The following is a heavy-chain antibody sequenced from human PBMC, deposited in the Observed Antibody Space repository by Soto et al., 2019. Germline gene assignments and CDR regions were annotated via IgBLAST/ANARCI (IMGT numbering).Heavy chain of an antibody. J-gene: IGHJ4*02. V-gene: IGHV3-23*01. CDR2: ISGSGGST. D-gene: IGHD2-21*02. CDR1: GFTFSSYA. CDR3: AKGSPIVVVTAPFFDY. Sequence: GGSLRLSCAASGFTFSSYAMSWVRQAPGKGLEWVSAISGSGGSTYYADSVKGRFTISRDNSKNTLYLQMNSLRAEDTAVYYCAKGSPIVVVTAPFFDYWGQGTLVTVSS.